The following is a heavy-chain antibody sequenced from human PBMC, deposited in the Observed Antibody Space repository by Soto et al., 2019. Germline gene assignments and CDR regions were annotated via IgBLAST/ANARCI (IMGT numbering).Heavy chain of an antibody. CDR2: IIPIFGTT. J-gene: IGHJ4*02. CDR1: GDIFSGYS. CDR3: ARAPAPLYSSSWYYFDY. V-gene: IGHV1-69*06. D-gene: IGHD6-13*01. Sequence: SVKVSCKTSGDIFSGYSISWVRQAPGQGLEWMGGIIPIFGTTNYAQRFHGRVTITADKSTSTVYMELYSLKSEDTAVYYCARAPAPLYSSSWYYFDYWGQGTLVTVSS.